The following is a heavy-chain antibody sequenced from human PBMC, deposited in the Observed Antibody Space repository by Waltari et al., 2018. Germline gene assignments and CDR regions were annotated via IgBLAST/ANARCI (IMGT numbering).Heavy chain of an antibody. J-gene: IGHJ4*02. D-gene: IGHD3-22*01. CDR3: ARGGSRLGYYDSSGYSLDY. CDR1: GGSFRGYY. Sequence: QVQLQQWGAGLLKPSETLSLTCAVYGGSFRGYYWRWIRQPPGKGLEWIGEINHSGSTNYNPSLKSRVTISVDTSKNQFSLKLSSVTAADTAVYYCARGGSRLGYYDSSGYSLDYWGQGTLVTVSS. CDR2: INHSGST. V-gene: IGHV4-34*01.